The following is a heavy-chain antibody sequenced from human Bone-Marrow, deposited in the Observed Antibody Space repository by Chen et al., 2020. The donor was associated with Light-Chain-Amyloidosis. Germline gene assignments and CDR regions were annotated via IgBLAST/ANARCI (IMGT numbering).Heavy chain of an antibody. Sequence: QMQLQESGPGLVKPSETLSLTCAVSGFSISSGYYWGWIRQSPGEGLEWIGSIYHTGSTYYTPSLESRVTISVDTSKNQFSLKLRSVTAADTAVYYCAAVQGGDFDYWGRGTLVTVSS. CDR3: AAVQGGDFDY. CDR2: IYHTGST. D-gene: IGHD1-1*01. CDR1: GFSISSGYY. V-gene: IGHV4-38-2*01. J-gene: IGHJ4*02.